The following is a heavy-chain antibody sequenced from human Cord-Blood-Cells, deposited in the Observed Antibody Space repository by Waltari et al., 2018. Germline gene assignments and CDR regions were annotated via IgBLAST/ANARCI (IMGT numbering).Heavy chain of an antibody. J-gene: IGHJ5*02. V-gene: IGHV4-39*01. CDR2: IYYSGGP. CDR3: ATFPYYYDSSGYFNWFDP. D-gene: IGHD3-22*01. Sequence: QLQLQESGPGLVKPSETLSLTYTVSGGSISSSSYYWGWIRQPPGKGLEWIGSIYYSGGPYNNPSLKSRVTISVDTSKNQFSLKLSSVTASDTAVYYCATFPYYYDSSGYFNWFDPWGQGTLVTVSS. CDR1: GGSISSSSYY.